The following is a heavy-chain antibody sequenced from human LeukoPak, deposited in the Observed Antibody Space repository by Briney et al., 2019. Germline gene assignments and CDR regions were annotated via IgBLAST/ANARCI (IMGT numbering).Heavy chain of an antibody. CDR1: GGTFSSYA. J-gene: IGHJ4*02. CDR3: ARCRASSTSCPFDY. Sequence: ASVKVSCKASGGTFSSYAISWVRQAPGQGLEWMGGIIPIFGTANYAQKFQGRVTITADESTSTAYMELSSLRSEDTAVYYCARCRASSTSCPFDYWGQGTLVTVSS. D-gene: IGHD2-2*01. V-gene: IGHV1-69*01. CDR2: IIPIFGTA.